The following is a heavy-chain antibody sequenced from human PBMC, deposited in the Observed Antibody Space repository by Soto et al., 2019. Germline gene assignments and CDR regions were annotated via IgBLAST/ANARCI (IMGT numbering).Heavy chain of an antibody. V-gene: IGHV4-59*08. CDR3: ARQGGCSGGSCYLKESFDV. J-gene: IGHJ3*01. Sequence: SETLSLTCTVSGSSIRTYYWSWIRQPPGKGLEYIGYIYYSGSTNYNPSLKSRVTISVDTSKNQFSLKLSSVTAADTAVYYCARQGGCSGGSCYLKESFDVWGQGTMVTVSS. CDR2: IYYSGST. D-gene: IGHD2-15*01. CDR1: GSSIRTYY.